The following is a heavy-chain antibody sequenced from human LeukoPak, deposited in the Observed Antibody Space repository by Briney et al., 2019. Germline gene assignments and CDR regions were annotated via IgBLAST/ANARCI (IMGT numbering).Heavy chain of an antibody. J-gene: IGHJ4*02. D-gene: IGHD3-22*01. V-gene: IGHV4-34*01. Sequence: PSETLSLTCAVYGGSFSGYYWSWIRQPPGKGLEWIGEINHSGSTNYNPSLKSRVTISVDTSKNQFSLKLTSVTAADTAVFYCARGGYSDSSGYYSLDYWGQGTLVTVSS. CDR2: INHSGST. CDR3: ARGGYSDSSGYYSLDY. CDR1: GGSFSGYY.